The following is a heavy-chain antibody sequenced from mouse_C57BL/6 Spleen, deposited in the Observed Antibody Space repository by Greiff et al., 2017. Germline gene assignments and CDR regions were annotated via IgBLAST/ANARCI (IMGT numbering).Heavy chain of an antibody. CDR2: IDPEDGET. V-gene: IGHV14-2*01. D-gene: IGHD4-1*01. Sequence: EVKLEESGPELVKPGASVMISCKASGYTFTDYYMNWVKQRTEQGLEWIGRIDPEDGETKYAPKFQGKATITADTSSNTAYLQLSSLTSEDTAVYYCARSSSNWDWDYWGQGTTLTVSS. CDR1: GYTFTDYY. CDR3: ARSSSNWDWDY. J-gene: IGHJ2*01.